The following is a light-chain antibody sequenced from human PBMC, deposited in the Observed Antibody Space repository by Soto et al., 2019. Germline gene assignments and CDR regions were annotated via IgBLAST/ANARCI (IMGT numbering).Light chain of an antibody. V-gene: IGLV1-40*01. Sequence: QSVLTPPPSVSGAPGQRVTISCTGSRSNIGAGYDVHWYQQLPGTAPKLLIYGNSHRPSGVPDRCSGSKSGTSASLAITGLQAEDEADYYCQSYDSSLSVVFGGGTKLTVL. CDR3: QSYDSSLSVV. J-gene: IGLJ3*02. CDR2: GNS. CDR1: RSNIGAGYD.